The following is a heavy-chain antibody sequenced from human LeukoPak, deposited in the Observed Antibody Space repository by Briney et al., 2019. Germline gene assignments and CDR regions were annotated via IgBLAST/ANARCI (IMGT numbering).Heavy chain of an antibody. V-gene: IGHV3-30-3*01. CDR2: ISYDGSNK. CDR3: AREDIAVAGTYFDP. CDR1: GFTSSSYA. Sequence: GGSLRLSCAASGFTSSSYAMHWIRQAPGKGLEWVAVISYDGSNKYYADSVKGRFTISRDNSKNTLYLQMNSLRAEDTAVYYCAREDIAVAGTYFDPWGQGTLVTVSS. D-gene: IGHD6-19*01. J-gene: IGHJ5*02.